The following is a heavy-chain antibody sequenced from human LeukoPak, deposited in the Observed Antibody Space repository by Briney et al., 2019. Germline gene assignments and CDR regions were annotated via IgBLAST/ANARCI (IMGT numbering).Heavy chain of an antibody. CDR2: INPSGSST. J-gene: IGHJ5*02. CDR3: ASDNSVGDIAWWFDP. V-gene: IGHV1-46*01. D-gene: IGHD3-16*02. Sequence: ASVKVSCKASGYTFTGYYMHWVRQAPGQGLEWMGPINPSGSSTLYAQKFQGRVTMTRDMSTTTDYMELSSLRSEDTAVYYCASDNSVGDIAWWFDPWGQGTLVTVSS. CDR1: GYTFTGYY.